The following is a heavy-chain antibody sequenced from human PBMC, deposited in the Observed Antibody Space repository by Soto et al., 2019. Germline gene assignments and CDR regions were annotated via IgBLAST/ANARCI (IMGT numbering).Heavy chain of an antibody. CDR1: GFTFSSYG. D-gene: IGHD6-6*01. CDR3: AKILPPSSSDFDY. J-gene: IGHJ4*02. Sequence: GGSLRLSCAASGFTFSSYGMHWVRQAPGKGLEWVAVISYDGSNKYYADSVKGRFTISRDNSKNTLYLQMNSLRAEDTAVYYCAKILPPSSSDFDYWGQGTLVTVPQ. CDR2: ISYDGSNK. V-gene: IGHV3-30*18.